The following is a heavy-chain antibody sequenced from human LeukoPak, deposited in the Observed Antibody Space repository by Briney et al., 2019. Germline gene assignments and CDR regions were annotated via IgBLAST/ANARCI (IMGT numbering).Heavy chain of an antibody. CDR1: GFTFSNYW. Sequence: GGSLRLSCAASGFTFSNYWMTWVRQAPGKGLQWVANIKQDGSDTYYVDSVKGRFTISRDNVWDSLSLQMSSLRADDTAIYYCARRRNWYFDLWGCGTLVTVSS. CDR2: IKQDGSDT. J-gene: IGHJ2*01. V-gene: IGHV3-7*01. CDR3: ARRRNWYFDL.